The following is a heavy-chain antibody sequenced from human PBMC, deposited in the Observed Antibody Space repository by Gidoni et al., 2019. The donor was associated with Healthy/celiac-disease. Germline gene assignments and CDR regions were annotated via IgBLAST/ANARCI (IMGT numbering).Heavy chain of an antibody. CDR3: ARGSVTRPYCSSTSCYEYYMDV. CDR2: ISSSSSYI. J-gene: IGHJ6*03. CDR1: GFTFSSYS. Sequence: EVQLVESGGGLVKPGGSLRLSCAASGFTFSSYSMNWVRQAPGKGLEWVSSISSSSSYIYYADSVKGRFTISRDNAKNSLYLQMNSLRAEDTAVYYCARGSVTRPYCSSTSCYEYYMDVWGKGTTVTVSS. D-gene: IGHD2-2*01. V-gene: IGHV3-21*01.